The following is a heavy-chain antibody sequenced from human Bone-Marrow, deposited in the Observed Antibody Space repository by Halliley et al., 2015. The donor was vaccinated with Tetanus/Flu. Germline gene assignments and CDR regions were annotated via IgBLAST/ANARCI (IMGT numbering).Heavy chain of an antibody. CDR3: ARGLRFSGRNWFGP. J-gene: IGHJ5*02. V-gene: IGHV3-11*06. D-gene: IGHD3-3*01. CDR2: IKTSSSYT. Sequence: VSFIKTSSSYTNYADSVKGRFTISRDNAKNSLYLQMNNLRAEDTAVYSCARGLRFSGRNWFGPWGQGTLVTVSS.